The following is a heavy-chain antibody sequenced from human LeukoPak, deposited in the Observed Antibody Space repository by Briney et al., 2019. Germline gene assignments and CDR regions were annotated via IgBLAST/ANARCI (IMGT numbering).Heavy chain of an antibody. J-gene: IGHJ5*02. CDR2: IIPIFGTA. CDR3: ARDPPSFTYDFWSGYSQARFDP. D-gene: IGHD3-3*01. Sequence: SVKVSCKASGGTFSSYAISWVRQAPGQGLEWMGGIIPIFGTANYAQKFQGRVTITADESTSTAYMELSSLRSEDTAVYYCARDPPSFTYDFWSGYSQARFDPWGQGTLVTVSS. V-gene: IGHV1-69*13. CDR1: GGTFSSYA.